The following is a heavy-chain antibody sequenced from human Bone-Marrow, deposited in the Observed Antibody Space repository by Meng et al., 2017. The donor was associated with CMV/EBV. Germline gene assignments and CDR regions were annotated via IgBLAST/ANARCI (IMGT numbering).Heavy chain of an antibody. D-gene: IGHD2/OR15-2a*01. Sequence: ASVKVSCKASGYTFSYYDIIWVRQASGQGLEWVGWMNPNRGNTAYAQKFQGRVTMTRDTSTSIAYMELSSLRSGDKAVYYCARGQVQCSTINCHDYRFSGMDVWGQGTTVTVSS. J-gene: IGHJ6*02. CDR1: GYTFSYYD. CDR2: MNPNRGNT. CDR3: ARGQVQCSTINCHDYRFSGMDV. V-gene: IGHV1-8*01.